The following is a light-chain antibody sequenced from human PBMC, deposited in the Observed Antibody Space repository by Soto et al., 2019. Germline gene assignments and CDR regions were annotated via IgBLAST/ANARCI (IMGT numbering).Light chain of an antibody. CDR3: GTWDFSLSAGV. V-gene: IGLV1-51*01. CDR2: DNN. J-gene: IGLJ1*01. Sequence: QSVLTQPPSVSAAPGQKVTISCSGSSSTIENNDVSWYQQLPGTAPKLLIYDNNQRPSGIHDRFSGSKSGTSATLGIAGLQTGDEADYYCGTWDFSLSAGVFGTGTKVTVL. CDR1: SSTIENND.